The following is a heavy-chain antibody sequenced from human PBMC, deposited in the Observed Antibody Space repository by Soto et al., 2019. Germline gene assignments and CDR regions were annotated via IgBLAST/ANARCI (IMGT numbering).Heavy chain of an antibody. CDR3: ATFMXRGVINSEGISYNWFDP. D-gene: IGHD3-10*01. CDR2: IYPGDSDT. J-gene: IGHJ5*02. CDR1: GYSFTIYW. Sequence: PGESLKISCKGSGYSFTIYWIGWVRQMPGKGLEWMGIIYPGDSDTRYSPSFQGQVTISADKSISTAYLQWSSLKASDTAMYYCATFMXRGVINSEGISYNWFDPWGPGTLVTVSS. V-gene: IGHV5-51*01.